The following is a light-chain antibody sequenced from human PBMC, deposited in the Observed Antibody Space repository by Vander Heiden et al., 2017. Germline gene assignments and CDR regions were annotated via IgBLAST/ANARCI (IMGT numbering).Light chain of an antibody. CDR1: SSDIGANNY. V-gene: IGLV2-14*03. CDR3: SSYNSSSIPEV. CDR2: DVS. Sequence: QSAQTQPASVSGAPGPPSATSCTATSSDIGANNYVSWYQQRPGKAPKLLIYDVSNRPSGVPDRFSGSKSGTTASLTISGLQAEDEADYYCSSYNSSSIPEVFGTGTKLTVL. J-gene: IGLJ1*01.